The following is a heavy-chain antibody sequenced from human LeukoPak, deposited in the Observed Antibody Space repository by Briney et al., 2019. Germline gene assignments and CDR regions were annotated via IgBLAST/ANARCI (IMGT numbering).Heavy chain of an antibody. CDR2: INPNSGGT. D-gene: IGHD6-19*01. V-gene: IGHV1-2*02. CDR1: GYTFTGYY. J-gene: IGHJ4*02. CDR3: ARDLTSAVAGFDY. Sequence: ASVKVSCKASGYTFTGYYMHWVRQAPGQGLEWMGWINPNSGGTNYAQKFQGRVTMTRDTSISTAYMELSRLRSDDTAVYYCARDLTSAVAGFDYWGQGTLVTASS.